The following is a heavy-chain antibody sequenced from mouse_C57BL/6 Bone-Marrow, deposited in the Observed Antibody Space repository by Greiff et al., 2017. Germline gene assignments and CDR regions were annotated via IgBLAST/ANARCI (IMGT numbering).Heavy chain of an antibody. D-gene: IGHD1-1*01. CDR3: ARQRFTTVVADAMDY. J-gene: IGHJ4*01. CDR1: GFTFSSYG. CDR2: ISSGGSYT. V-gene: IGHV5-6*01. Sequence: VQLKESGGDLVKPGGSLKLSCAASGFTFSSYGMSWVRQTPDKRLEWVATISSGGSYTYYPDSVKGRFTIARDNAKNTPYLQMSSLKSEDTAMFYCARQRFTTVVADAMDYWGQGTSVTVSS.